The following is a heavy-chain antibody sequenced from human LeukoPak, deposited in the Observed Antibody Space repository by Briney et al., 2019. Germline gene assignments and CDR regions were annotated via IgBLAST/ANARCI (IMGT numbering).Heavy chain of an antibody. CDR2: LTHTGLTT. CDR3: ARYDYGLDD. CDR1: GFAFSTFA. J-gene: IGHJ4*02. D-gene: IGHD4-17*01. Sequence: GGSLRLSCAASGFAFSTFAMSWVRQAPGKGLEWVSTLTHTGLTTYYADAVKGRFTISRDNSKNTLYLQMNSLRAEDTAVYFCARYDYGLDDWGQGTLVTVSS. V-gene: IGHV3-23*01.